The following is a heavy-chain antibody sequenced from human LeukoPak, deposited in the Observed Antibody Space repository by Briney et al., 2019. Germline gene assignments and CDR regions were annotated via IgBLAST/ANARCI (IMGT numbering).Heavy chain of an antibody. Sequence: SETLSLTCNVSGGSISSYYWSWIRQPAGKGLEWIGRIYTSGSTNYNPSLKSRVTMSVDTSKNQFSLKLSSVTAADTAVYYCARDLGSWGGYSGYDRYWFDPWGQGTLVTVSS. J-gene: IGHJ5*02. CDR2: IYTSGST. CDR3: ARDLGSWGGYSGYDRYWFDP. CDR1: GGSISSYY. V-gene: IGHV4-4*07. D-gene: IGHD5-12*01.